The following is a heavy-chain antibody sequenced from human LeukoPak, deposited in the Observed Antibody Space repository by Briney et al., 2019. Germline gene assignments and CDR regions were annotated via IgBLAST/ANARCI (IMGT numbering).Heavy chain of an antibody. V-gene: IGHV4-59*01. CDR2: IYYSGST. CDR3: ARGGGTMVRGVRTWFDP. D-gene: IGHD3-10*01. CDR1: GGSISSYY. Sequence: PSETLTLTCTVSGGSISSYYWSWIRQPPGKGLEWIGYIYYSGSTNYNPSLKNRVTISVDTSKNQSSLKLSSVTAADTAVYYCARGGGTMVRGVRTWFDPWGQGTLVTVSS. J-gene: IGHJ5*02.